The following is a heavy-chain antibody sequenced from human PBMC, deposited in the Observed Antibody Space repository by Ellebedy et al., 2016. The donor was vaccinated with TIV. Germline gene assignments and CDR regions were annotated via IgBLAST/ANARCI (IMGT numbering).Heavy chain of an antibody. CDR2: MRQDGGDK. CDR1: GFSFRSYW. V-gene: IGHV3-7*01. Sequence: GGSLRLSCVGSGFSFRSYWMSWVRQAPGKGLEWVANMRQDGGDKYYVDSVKGRFTISRDNAKNSLYLQMNSLRAEDTAVYYCATDGSYGDYLSPTHAFVMWGQGTLVTVSA. D-gene: IGHD4-17*01. J-gene: IGHJ3*02. CDR3: ATDGSYGDYLSPTHAFVM.